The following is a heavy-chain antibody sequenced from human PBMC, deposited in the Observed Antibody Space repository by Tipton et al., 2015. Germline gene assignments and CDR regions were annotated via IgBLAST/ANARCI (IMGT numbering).Heavy chain of an antibody. Sequence: TLSLTCTVSGGSISNGDYYWSWIRQPPGKGLEWIGYIYYSGSTNYNPSLKSRVTISVDTSKNQFSLKLSSVTAADTAVYYCARGVDRSGPYYDYWGQGALVTVSS. CDR1: GGSISNGDYY. D-gene: IGHD3-22*01. V-gene: IGHV4-61*08. CDR3: ARGVDRSGPYYDY. J-gene: IGHJ4*02. CDR2: IYYSGST.